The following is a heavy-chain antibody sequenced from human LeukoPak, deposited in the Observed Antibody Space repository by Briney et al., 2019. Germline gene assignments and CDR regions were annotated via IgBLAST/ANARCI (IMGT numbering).Heavy chain of an antibody. J-gene: IGHJ4*02. CDR3: ARASWVSSADAVR. D-gene: IGHD3-16*01. CDR2: MKGTGET. Sequence: GGSLRLSPAVSGLGVRSFAMSCGRQAPARGLEWLSSMKGTGETFYADSVRGRFTLSRDDSRNTVYLQLNNLRVEDTAVYYCARASWVSSADAVRWGQGTVVTVSS. V-gene: IGHV3-23*01. CDR1: GLGVRSFA.